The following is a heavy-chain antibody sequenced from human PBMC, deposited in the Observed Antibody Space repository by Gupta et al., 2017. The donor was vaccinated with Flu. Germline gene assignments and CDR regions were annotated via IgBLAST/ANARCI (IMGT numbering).Heavy chain of an antibody. CDR3: ARDDYYDSSGLMGWAFDI. V-gene: IGHV3-33*01. CDR2: IWYDGSNK. Sequence: QVQLVESGGGVVQPGRSLRLSCAASGFTFSSYGMHWVRQAPGKGLEWVAVIWYDGSNKYYADSVKGRFTISRDNSKNTLYLQMNSLRAEDTAVYYCARDDYYDSSGLMGWAFDIWGQGTMVTVSS. D-gene: IGHD3-22*01. CDR1: GFTFSSYG. J-gene: IGHJ3*02.